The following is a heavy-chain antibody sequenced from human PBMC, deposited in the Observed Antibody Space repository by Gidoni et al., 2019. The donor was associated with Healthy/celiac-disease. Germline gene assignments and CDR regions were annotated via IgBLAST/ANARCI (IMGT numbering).Heavy chain of an antibody. CDR2: NRRSGSTV. CDR1: GFTFSDYY. Sequence: QVQLVESGGGLVKPGGSLRPAGAASGFTFSDYYMSLIRQAPGKGLEWVSYNRRSGSTVSYADSVNGRYTISRDDAKNSLYLQMDSLKAEDTAVYYCARSLVTNYYGSSGYYPNFWGQGTLVTVSS. D-gene: IGHD3-22*01. J-gene: IGHJ4*02. V-gene: IGHV3-11*01. CDR3: ARSLVTNYYGSSGYYPNF.